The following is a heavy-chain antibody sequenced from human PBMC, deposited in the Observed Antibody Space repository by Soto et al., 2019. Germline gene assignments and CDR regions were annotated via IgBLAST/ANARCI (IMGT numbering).Heavy chain of an antibody. CDR2: IYWDEDK. D-gene: IGHD1-7*01. CDR3: AGWNYESGLDV. Sequence: QITLKESGPTLVRPTQTLTLTCSFSEFSLNTNGMGVGWIRQPPGKALEWLAFIYWDEDKRYSPSLKTRLTVTTDTSKNEVVLTLTNLDPFHTGTYFCAGWNYESGLDVWGQGTTVTVSS. CDR1: EFSLNTNGMG. V-gene: IGHV2-5*02. J-gene: IGHJ6*02.